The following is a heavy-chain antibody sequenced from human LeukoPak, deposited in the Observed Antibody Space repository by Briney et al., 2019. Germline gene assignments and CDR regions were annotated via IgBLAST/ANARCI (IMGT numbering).Heavy chain of an antibody. CDR2: IRYDGSNK. J-gene: IGHJ4*02. CDR3: AKESDIVVVPAAIDY. CDR1: GFTFSSYG. D-gene: IGHD2-2*01. V-gene: IGHV3-30*02. Sequence: PGGSLRLSCAASGFTFSSYGMHWVRQAPGKGLEWVAFIRYDGSNKYYADSVKGRFTISRDNSKNTLYLQMTSLRAEDTAVYYCAKESDIVVVPAAIDYWGQGTLVTVSS.